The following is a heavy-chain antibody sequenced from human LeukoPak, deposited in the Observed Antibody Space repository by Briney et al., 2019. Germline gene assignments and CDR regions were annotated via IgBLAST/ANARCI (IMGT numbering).Heavy chain of an antibody. CDR1: GGSICTYY. V-gene: IGHV4-59*01. CDR2: IYYFEKT. D-gene: IGHD7-27*01. J-gene: IGHJ4*02. Sequence: PSETLSLTCTVSGGSICTYYWSWIRQPPGKGLEWIGNIYYFEKTDYNLSLESRVTISVDAAKNRFSLKLRSVTPLDTAVDYCAKLGSPRAYWGQGILVTVSS. CDR3: AKLGSPRAY.